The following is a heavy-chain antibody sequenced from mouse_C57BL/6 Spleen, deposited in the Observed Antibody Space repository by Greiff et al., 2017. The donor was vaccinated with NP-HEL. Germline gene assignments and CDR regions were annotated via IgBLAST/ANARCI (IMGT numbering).Heavy chain of an antibody. D-gene: IGHD4-1*01. CDR2: IDPETGGT. CDR3: TRERSPGGMDY. CDR1: GYTFTDYE. Sequence: QVQLKQSGAELVRPGASVTLSCKASGYTFTDYEMHWVKQTPVHGLEWIGAIDPETGGTAYNQKFKGKAILTADKSSSTAYMELRSLTSEDSAVYYCTRERSPGGMDYWGQGTSVTVSS. V-gene: IGHV1-15*01. J-gene: IGHJ4*01.